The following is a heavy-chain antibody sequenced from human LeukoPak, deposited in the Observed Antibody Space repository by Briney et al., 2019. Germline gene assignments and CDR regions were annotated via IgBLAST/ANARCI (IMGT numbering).Heavy chain of an antibody. Sequence: ASVKVSCKASGYTFTSYGISWVRQAPGQGLEWMGWISAYNGNTNYAQKLQGRVTMTTDTSTSTAYMELSRLRADDTAVYYCARVLWFWDLSNWFDPWGQGTLVTVSS. CDR1: GYTFTSYG. CDR3: ARVLWFWDLSNWFDP. J-gene: IGHJ5*02. V-gene: IGHV1-18*01. CDR2: ISAYNGNT. D-gene: IGHD3-10*01.